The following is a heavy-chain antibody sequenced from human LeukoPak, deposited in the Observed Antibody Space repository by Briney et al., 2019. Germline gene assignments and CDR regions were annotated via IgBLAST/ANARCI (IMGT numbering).Heavy chain of an antibody. D-gene: IGHD4-17*01. Sequence: GGSLRLSCAASGFTFSSYSMNRVRQAPGKGLEWVSSISSSSSYIYYADSVKGRLTISRDNAKNSLYLQMNSLRAEDTAVYYCARGPVRTTVTPGYFDYWGQGTLVTVSS. CDR2: ISSSSSYI. J-gene: IGHJ4*02. CDR1: GFTFSSYS. CDR3: ARGPVRTTVTPGYFDY. V-gene: IGHV3-21*01.